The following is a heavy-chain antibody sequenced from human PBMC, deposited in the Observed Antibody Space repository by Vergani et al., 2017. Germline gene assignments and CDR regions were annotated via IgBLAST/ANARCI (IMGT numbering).Heavy chain of an antibody. Sequence: QVQLVQSGAEVKKPGSSVKVSCKASGGTFSSYAISWVRQAPGQGLEWMGGIIPIFGTGNYAQKFQGRVTITADESTSTAYMELSSLRSEDTAVYYCASRDITIFGVVIIRGYYYYGMDVWGQGTTVTVSS. D-gene: IGHD3-3*01. CDR3: ASRDITIFGVVIIRGYYYYGMDV. J-gene: IGHJ6*02. CDR2: IIPIFGTG. CDR1: GGTFSSYA. V-gene: IGHV1-69*01.